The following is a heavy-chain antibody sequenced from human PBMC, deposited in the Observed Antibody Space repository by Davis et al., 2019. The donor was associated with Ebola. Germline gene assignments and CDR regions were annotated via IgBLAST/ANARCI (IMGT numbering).Heavy chain of an antibody. J-gene: IGHJ5*02. CDR1: GFTFSSYA. D-gene: IGHD3-3*01. Sequence: GESLKISCAASGFTFSSYAMSWVRQAPGKGLEWVSAISGSGGSTYYADSVKGRFTISRDNSKNTLYLQMNSLRAEDTAVYYCAKDSTYYDFWSGTTVNWFDPWGQGTLVTVSS. CDR2: ISGSGGST. CDR3: AKDSTYYDFWSGTTVNWFDP. V-gene: IGHV3-23*01.